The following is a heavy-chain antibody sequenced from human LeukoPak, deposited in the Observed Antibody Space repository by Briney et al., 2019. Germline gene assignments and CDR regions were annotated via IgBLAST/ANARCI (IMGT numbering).Heavy chain of an antibody. CDR2: IYPGDSDT. V-gene: IGHV5-51*01. D-gene: IGHD2-2*01. Sequence: PGESLKISCKGSGYSFTSYWIGWVRQMPGKGLEWMGIIYPGDSDTRYSPSFQGQVTISADKSISTAYLQWGSLKASDTAMYYCARQANIVVVPAAMDWFDPWGQGTLVTVSS. CDR1: GYSFTSYW. J-gene: IGHJ5*02. CDR3: ARQANIVVVPAAMDWFDP.